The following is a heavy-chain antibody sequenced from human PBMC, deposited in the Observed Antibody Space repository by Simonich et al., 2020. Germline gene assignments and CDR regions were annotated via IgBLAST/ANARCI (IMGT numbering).Heavy chain of an antibody. CDR2: SNTNSGGT. D-gene: IGHD6-13*01. V-gene: IGHV1-2*02. CDR3: ARGRIAAAGTYYYYYMDV. J-gene: IGHJ6*03. CDR1: GYTFTGYY. Sequence: QVQLVQSGAEVKKPGASVKVSCKASGYTFTGYYMHWVRQAPGQGLEWMGWSNTNSGGTNYAQKFQGRGTRTRDTSISTAYMELSRLRSDDTAVYYCARGRIAAAGTYYYYYMDVWGKGTTVTVSS.